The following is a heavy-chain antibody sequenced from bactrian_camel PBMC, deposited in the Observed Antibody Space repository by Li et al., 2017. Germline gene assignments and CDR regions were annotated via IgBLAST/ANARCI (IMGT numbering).Heavy chain of an antibody. CDR1: GYTSSDFC. J-gene: IGHJ4*01. CDR3: AAGFPAKFRRPLHKDSVNF. V-gene: IGHV3S26*01. D-gene: IGHD2*01. CDR2: IDHDGTT. Sequence: HVQLVESGGGSVQAGGSLTLSCAVSGYTSSDFCMDWFRQAPGKEREGVARIDHDGTTTYADAVKGRFTVSKDNAKTALYLQMHSLAPEDTAMYYCAAGFPAKFRRPLHKDSVNFWGQGTQVTVS.